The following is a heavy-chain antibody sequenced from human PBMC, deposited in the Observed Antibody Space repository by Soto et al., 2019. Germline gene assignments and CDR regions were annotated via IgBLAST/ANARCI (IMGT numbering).Heavy chain of an antibody. V-gene: IGHV1-58*01. CDR3: ARGLPYGSGGFTLWTGNWFDP. Sequence: SVKVSCKASGFTFTSSAVHWVRQARGQRLELIGWIVVGSGNTNYAQKFQERVTITRDMSTSTAYMELSSVTAADTAVYYCARGLPYGSGGFTLWTGNWFDPWGQGTLVTVYS. D-gene: IGHD3-10*01. J-gene: IGHJ5*02. CDR2: IVVGSGNT. CDR1: GFTFTSSA.